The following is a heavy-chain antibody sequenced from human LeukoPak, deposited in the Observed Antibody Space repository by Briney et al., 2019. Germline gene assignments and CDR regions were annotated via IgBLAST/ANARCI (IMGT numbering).Heavy chain of an antibody. Sequence: GGSLRLSCAASGFTFSSYAMSWVRQAPGKGLEWVSAISGTGGSTYYADSVKGRFTISRDNAKNTLYLQMNSLRAEDTAVYYCAKGPNATFYSGGNFDCWGQGTLVTVSS. V-gene: IGHV3-23*01. CDR2: ISGTGGST. J-gene: IGHJ4*02. CDR1: GFTFSSYA. D-gene: IGHD2-15*01. CDR3: AKGPNATFYSGGNFDC.